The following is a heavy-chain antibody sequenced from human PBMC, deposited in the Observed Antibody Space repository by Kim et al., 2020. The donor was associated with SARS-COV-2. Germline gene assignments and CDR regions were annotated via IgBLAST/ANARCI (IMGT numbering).Heavy chain of an antibody. D-gene: IGHD3-22*01. Sequence: VKGRFTISRDNAKNSLYLQMNGLRAEDTAVYYCARPPTYYYDSSGAPMDVWGKGTTVTVSS. CDR3: ARPPTYYYDSSGAPMDV. V-gene: IGHV3-11*06. J-gene: IGHJ6*03.